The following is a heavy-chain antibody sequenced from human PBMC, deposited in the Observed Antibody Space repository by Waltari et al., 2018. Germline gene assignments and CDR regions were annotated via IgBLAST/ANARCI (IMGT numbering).Heavy chain of an antibody. D-gene: IGHD2-15*01. CDR2: VLHTGTT. CDR3: ARHLSRGLIAY. Sequence: QVQLQESGPGLVKPSETLALTYTVSTDSVNNYYWSWIRQPPGKGLEWIGYVLHTGTTNYNPSLKTRVTISIDTSKNQIALSLTSLTAADSGVYFCARHLSRGLIAYWGQGTLVTVSS. J-gene: IGHJ4*02. CDR1: TDSVNNYY. V-gene: IGHV4-59*08.